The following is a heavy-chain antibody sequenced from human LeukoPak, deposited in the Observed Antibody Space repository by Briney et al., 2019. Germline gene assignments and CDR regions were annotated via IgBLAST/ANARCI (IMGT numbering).Heavy chain of an antibody. CDR3: AKDGAYYIDDY. CDR2: IGHDGNNE. CDR1: GLTFSNYG. V-gene: IGHV3-30*02. D-gene: IGHD3-10*01. Sequence: GGSLRLSCATSGLTFSNYGMQWVRQAPGKGLEWVAFIGHDGNNEQYTDSLKGRFTISRDNSKNTLYLQMNSLRTEDTAVHYCAKDGAYYIDDYWGQGTLVTVSS. J-gene: IGHJ4*02.